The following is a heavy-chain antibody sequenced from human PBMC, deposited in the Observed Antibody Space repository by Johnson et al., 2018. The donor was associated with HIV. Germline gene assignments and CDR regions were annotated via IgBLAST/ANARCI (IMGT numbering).Heavy chain of an antibody. CDR3: AREVDGFDI. CDR1: EFTVRSNY. CDR2: IYSGGSP. Sequence: VQLVESGGGLVQRGGSLRLSCAASEFTVRSNYMTWVRQAPGQGLEWVSVIYSGGSPYYADPVKGRFTISGDNAKNSLYLHMNSLRAEDTAVYYCAREVDGFDIWGQGTMVTVSS. J-gene: IGHJ3*02. V-gene: IGHV3-66*01.